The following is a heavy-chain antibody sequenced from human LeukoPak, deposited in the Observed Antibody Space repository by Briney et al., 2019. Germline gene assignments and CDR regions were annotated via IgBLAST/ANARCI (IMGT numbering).Heavy chain of an antibody. D-gene: IGHD1-26*01. V-gene: IGHV3-23*01. CDR1: GFTFSSYG. J-gene: IGHJ5*02. CDR2: ISGSGGST. CDR3: TTDRRVVGATTRWWFDP. Sequence: GGSLRLSCAASGFTFSSYGMSWVRQAPGKGLEWVSAISGSGGSTYYADSVKGRFTISRDNSKNTLYLQMNSLKTEDTAVYYCTTDRRVVGATTRWWFDPWGQGTLVTVSS.